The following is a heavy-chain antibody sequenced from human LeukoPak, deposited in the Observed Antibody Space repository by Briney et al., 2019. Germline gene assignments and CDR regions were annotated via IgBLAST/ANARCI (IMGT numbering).Heavy chain of an antibody. V-gene: IGHV1-18*01. CDR3: ARVSWDIVVVVAAADFDY. J-gene: IGHJ4*02. Sequence: GASVKVSCKASGYTFISYAISWVRQAPGQGLEWMGWISDYNGNTNYAQKLQGRVTMTTDTSTSTAYMELRSLRSDDTAVYYCARVSWDIVVVVAAADFDYWGQGTLVTVSS. CDR1: GYTFISYA. CDR2: ISDYNGNT. D-gene: IGHD2-15*01.